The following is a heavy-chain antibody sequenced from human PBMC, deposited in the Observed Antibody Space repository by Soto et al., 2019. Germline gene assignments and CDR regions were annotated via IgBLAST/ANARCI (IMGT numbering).Heavy chain of an antibody. V-gene: IGHV3-23*01. D-gene: IGHD1-7*01. J-gene: IGHJ4*02. CDR3: ARDGAPTGNYYYFDY. CDR2: VSASGLNT. Sequence: PGGSLRLSCAASGFTFSTYAMAWVRQAPGKGLEWVSGVSASGLNTDYADPVKGRFYISRDNSKNTLYLQMNSLRAEDTAVYYCARDGAPTGNYYYFDYWGQGTLVTVSS. CDR1: GFTFSTYA.